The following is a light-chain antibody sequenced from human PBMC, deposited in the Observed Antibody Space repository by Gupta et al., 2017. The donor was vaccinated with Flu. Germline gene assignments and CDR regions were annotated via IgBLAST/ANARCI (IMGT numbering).Light chain of an antibody. V-gene: IGLV3-21*02. J-gene: IGLJ1*01. CDR2: DDD. CDR3: QGWDRRSDHFV. CDR1: DIGRKR. Sequence: SVLTQPPSVSVAPGQPARITCGGDDIGRKRVHCYQQRPGHAPTVVVYDDDKRPSGIPERFSGSNSGNTATLTISRVEAGDEADYYCQGWDRRSDHFVFGAGTKVTVL.